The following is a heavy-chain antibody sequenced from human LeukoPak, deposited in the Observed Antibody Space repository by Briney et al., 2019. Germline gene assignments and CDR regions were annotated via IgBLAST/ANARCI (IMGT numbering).Heavy chain of an antibody. Sequence: SETLSLTCTVSGGSISGYYWSWIRQPPGKGLEWIGYIYYSGSTYYNPSLKSRVTISVDTSKNQFSLKLSSVTAADTAVYYCAREVRSWFDPWGQGTPVTVSS. CDR2: IYYSGST. CDR3: AREVRSWFDP. J-gene: IGHJ5*02. D-gene: IGHD3-10*01. CDR1: GGSISGYY. V-gene: IGHV4-59*12.